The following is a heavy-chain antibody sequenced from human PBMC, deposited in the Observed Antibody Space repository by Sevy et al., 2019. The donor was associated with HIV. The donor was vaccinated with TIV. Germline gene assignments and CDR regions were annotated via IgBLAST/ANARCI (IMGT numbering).Heavy chain of an antibody. J-gene: IGHJ4*02. Sequence: GGSLRLSCAASGFAFSNFAMTWVRQSPGKGLEWVSTITESAAATYYAASVKGRFTISRDNSNNTLFLLLNSLRPEDTAVYFGATDSPYTKIVTVAATRVLDNWGQGTLVTVSS. CDR2: ITESAAAT. V-gene: IGHV3-23*01. D-gene: IGHD6-19*01. CDR1: GFAFSNFA. CDR3: ATDSPYTKIVTVAATRVLDN.